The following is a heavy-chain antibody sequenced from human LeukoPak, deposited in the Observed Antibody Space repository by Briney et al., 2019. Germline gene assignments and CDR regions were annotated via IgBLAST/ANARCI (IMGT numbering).Heavy chain of an antibody. D-gene: IGHD1-26*01. CDR3: ARGGDIVGTSRSAFDI. CDR2: IYSSGST. J-gene: IGHJ3*02. Sequence: GGSLRLSCAASGFTVSNNYMSWVRQAPGKGLEWVSLIYSSGSTDYADSVKGRFTISRDNSKNTLYLQMNSLRDEDTAVYYCARGGDIVGTSRSAFDIWGQGTKVTVSS. V-gene: IGHV3-53*01. CDR1: GFTVSNNY.